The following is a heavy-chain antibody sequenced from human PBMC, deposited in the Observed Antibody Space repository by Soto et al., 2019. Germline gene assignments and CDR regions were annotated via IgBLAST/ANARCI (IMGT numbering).Heavy chain of an antibody. CDR2: INPNSGGT. J-gene: IGHJ4*02. CDR3: ARGVSRASHSDFDY. Sequence: QVQLVQSGAEVKKPGASVKVSCKASGYTFTGYYMHWVRQAPGQGLEWMGGINPNSGGTNSAQKFQGWVTMTRDTSISTAYMELSRLRSDDTAVYYCARGVSRASHSDFDYWGQGTLVTVSS. D-gene: IGHD5-12*01. CDR1: GYTFTGYY. V-gene: IGHV1-2*04.